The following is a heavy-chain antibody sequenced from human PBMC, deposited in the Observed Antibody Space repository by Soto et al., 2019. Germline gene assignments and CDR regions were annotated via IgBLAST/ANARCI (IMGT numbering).Heavy chain of an antibody. D-gene: IGHD1-26*01. J-gene: IGHJ6*02. CDR1: GYTFTGYY. CDR2: INPNSGGT. V-gene: IGHV1-2*04. Sequence: GASVKVSCKASGYTFTGYYMHWVRQAPGQGLEWMGWINPNSGGTNYAQKFQGWVTMTRDTSISTAYMELSRLRSDDTAVYYCARGLYSGSYFYYYYGMDVWGQETKVTVSS. CDR3: ARGLYSGSYFYYYYGMDV.